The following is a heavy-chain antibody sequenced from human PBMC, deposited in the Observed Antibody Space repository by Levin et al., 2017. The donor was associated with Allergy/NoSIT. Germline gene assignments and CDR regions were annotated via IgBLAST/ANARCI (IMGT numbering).Heavy chain of an antibody. CDR2: IYTSGST. CDR1: GGSISSGSYY. D-gene: IGHD3-16*02. CDR3: AREGITFGGVIVSFDY. V-gene: IGHV4-61*02. Sequence: SETLSLTCTVSGGSISSGSYYWSWIRQPAGKGLEWIGRIYTSGSTNYNPSLKSRVTISVDTSKNQFSLKLSSVTAADTAVYYCAREGITFGGVIVSFDYWGQGTLVTVSS. J-gene: IGHJ4*02.